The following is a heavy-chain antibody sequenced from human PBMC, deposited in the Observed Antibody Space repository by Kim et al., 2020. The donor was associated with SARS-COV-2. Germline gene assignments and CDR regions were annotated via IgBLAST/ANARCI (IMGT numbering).Heavy chain of an antibody. D-gene: IGHD1-26*01. CDR3: ASVEGATYFDY. CDR2: ISSSGSYI. V-gene: IGHV3-21*01. J-gene: IGHJ4*02. CDR1: GFTFSSYS. Sequence: GGSLRLSCAASGFTFSSYSMNWVRQAPGKGLEWVSSISSSGSYIYYADSVKGRFTISRANAKNSLYLQMNSLSAEDSAVYYCASVEGATYFDYWGQGTLVTVSS.